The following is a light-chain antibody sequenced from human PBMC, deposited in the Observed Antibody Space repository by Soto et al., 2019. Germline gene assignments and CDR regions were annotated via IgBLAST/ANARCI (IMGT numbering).Light chain of an antibody. CDR3: GTWDSSLSAGGA. V-gene: IGLV1-51*02. CDR1: SSNIGNNY. Sequence: QSVLTQPPSVSAAPGQKVTISCSGSSSNIGNNYVSWYQQLPGTAPKLLIYENNKRPSGIPDRFSGSKSGTSATLGITGLQTGDEANYYCGTWDSSLSAGGAFGPGTKVTV. CDR2: ENN. J-gene: IGLJ1*01.